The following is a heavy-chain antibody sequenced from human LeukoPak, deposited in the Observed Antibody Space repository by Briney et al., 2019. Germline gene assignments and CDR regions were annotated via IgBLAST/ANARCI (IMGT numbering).Heavy chain of an antibody. CDR1: GGSFSGYY. J-gene: IGHJ5*02. Sequence: SDTLSLTCAVYGGSFSGYYWSWIRQPPGKGLEWIGEINHSGSTNYNPSLKSRVTISVDTSKNQFSLKLSSVTAADTAVYYCARGYYYDSSGYYYRGGVWFDLWGQGTLVTVSS. CDR3: ARGYYYDSSGYYYRGGVWFDL. D-gene: IGHD3-22*01. CDR2: INHSGST. V-gene: IGHV4-34*01.